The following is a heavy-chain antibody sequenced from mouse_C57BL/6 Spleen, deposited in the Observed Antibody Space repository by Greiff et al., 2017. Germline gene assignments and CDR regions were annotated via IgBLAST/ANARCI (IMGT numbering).Heavy chain of an antibody. CDR2: IDPSDSET. V-gene: IGHV1-52*01. Sequence: QVQLQQSGAELVRPGSSVKLSCKASGYTFTSYWMHWVKQRPIQGLEWIGNIDPSDSETHYNQKFKDKATLTVDKSSSTAYMQLSSLTSEDSAVYYCARSEGYYFFDYWGQGTTLTVSS. CDR3: ARSEGYYFFDY. CDR1: GYTFTSYW. J-gene: IGHJ2*01. D-gene: IGHD2-3*01.